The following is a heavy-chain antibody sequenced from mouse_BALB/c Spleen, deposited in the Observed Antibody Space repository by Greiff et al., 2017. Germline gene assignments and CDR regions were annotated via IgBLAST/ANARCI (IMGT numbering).Heavy chain of an antibody. CDR3: TRHESVRGFAY. Sequence: VQLQQSGTVLARPGASVKMSCKASGYSFTSYWMHWVKQRPGQGLEWIGAIYPGNSDTSYNQKFKGKAKLTAVTSASTAYMELSSLTNEDSAVYYCTRHESVRGFAYWGQGTLVTVSA. J-gene: IGHJ3*01. CDR2: IYPGNSDT. D-gene: IGHD2-14*01. CDR1: GYSFTSYW. V-gene: IGHV1-5*01.